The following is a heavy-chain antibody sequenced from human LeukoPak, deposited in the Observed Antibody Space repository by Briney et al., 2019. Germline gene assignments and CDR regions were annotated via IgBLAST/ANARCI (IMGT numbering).Heavy chain of an antibody. CDR2: IRYDGSNK. CDR1: GFTFSSYG. CDR3: AKEDNSSSWPRPGYMDV. D-gene: IGHD6-13*01. Sequence: GGSLRLSCAASGFTFSSYGMHWVRQAPGKGLEWVAFIRYDGSNKYYADSVKGRFTISRDNSKNTLYLQMNSLGAEDTAVYYCAKEDNSSSWPRPGYMDVWGKGTTVTISS. V-gene: IGHV3-30*02. J-gene: IGHJ6*03.